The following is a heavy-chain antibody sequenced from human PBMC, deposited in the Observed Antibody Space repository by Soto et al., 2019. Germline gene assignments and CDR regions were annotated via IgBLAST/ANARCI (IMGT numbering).Heavy chain of an antibody. Sequence: QVQLVESGGGVVQPGRSPRLSCAASGFTFSSYVMHWVRQAPGKGLEWVAVISYDGSSKYYADSVKGRFTISRDNSKSTLYLQMNSLRSEDTAVYYCAREVTGTYYFGYWGQGTLVTVSS. CDR2: ISYDGSSK. J-gene: IGHJ4*02. CDR3: AREVTGTYYFGY. D-gene: IGHD1-20*01. CDR1: GFTFSSYV. V-gene: IGHV3-30-3*01.